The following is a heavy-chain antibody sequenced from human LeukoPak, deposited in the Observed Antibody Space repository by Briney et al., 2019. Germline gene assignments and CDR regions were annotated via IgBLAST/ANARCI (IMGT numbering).Heavy chain of an antibody. CDR2: IYNSGRT. V-gene: IGHV4-59*08. Sequence: SETLSLTCTVSGGSISSHYWSWIRQPPGKGVEWIGYIYNSGRTNYNPSLKSRVTISLDTSKTHFSLNLTSVTAADTAVYFCARDDYGVFDAFDVWGQGTVVTVS. D-gene: IGHD3-16*01. CDR1: GGSISSHY. CDR3: ARDDYGVFDAFDV. J-gene: IGHJ3*01.